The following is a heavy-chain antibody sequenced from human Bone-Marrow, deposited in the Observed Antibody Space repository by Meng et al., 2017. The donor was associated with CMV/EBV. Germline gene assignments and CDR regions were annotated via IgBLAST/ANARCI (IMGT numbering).Heavy chain of an antibody. CDR2: IYSGGSST. Sequence: GGSLRLSCAASGFTFSSYAMSWVRQAPGKGLEWVSVIYSGGSSTYYADSVKGRFTISRDNAKNSLYLQMNSLRAEYTAVYYCAREYSSSSDGMDVWGQGTTVTVSS. CDR1: GFTFSSYA. CDR3: AREYSSSSDGMDV. J-gene: IGHJ6*02. D-gene: IGHD6-6*01. V-gene: IGHV3-23*03.